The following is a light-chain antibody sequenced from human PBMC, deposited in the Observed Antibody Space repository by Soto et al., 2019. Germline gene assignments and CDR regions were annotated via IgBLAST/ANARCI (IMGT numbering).Light chain of an antibody. J-gene: IGLJ2*01. V-gene: IGLV2-14*01. CDR2: DVN. Sequence: QSALTQPASVSGSPGQSITISCTGTSSDVGAYNYVSWYQQHPGKAPKLMIYDVNIRPSGVSNRFSGSESGNTASLTISGLQAEDEADYYCTSWTTSTTMKFGGGTKVTVL. CDR3: TSWTTSTTMK. CDR1: SSDVGAYNY.